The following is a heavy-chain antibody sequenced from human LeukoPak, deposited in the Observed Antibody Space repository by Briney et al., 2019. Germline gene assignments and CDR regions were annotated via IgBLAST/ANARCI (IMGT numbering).Heavy chain of an antibody. CDR1: GFTFSTYR. Sequence: QSGGSLRLSCAASGFTFSTYRMNWVRQAPGKGLEWLSYINIDSSTIYYTDSLKGRFTISRDNAGNSLYLQMNSLRDEDTAVYYCARATSTSGPTFDYWGQGTLVTVSS. V-gene: IGHV3-48*02. CDR3: ARATSTSGPTFDY. J-gene: IGHJ4*02. CDR2: INIDSSTI. D-gene: IGHD6-19*01.